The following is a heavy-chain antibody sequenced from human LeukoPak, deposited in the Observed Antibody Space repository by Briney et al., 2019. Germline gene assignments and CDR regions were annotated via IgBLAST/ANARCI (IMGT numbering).Heavy chain of an antibody. D-gene: IGHD2/OR15-2a*01. CDR2: MNPNSGNT. CDR3: ARKIVRDRRDYYYYMDV. Sequence: WASVKVSCKASGYTFTSYDINWVRQATGQGLEWMGWMNPNSGNTGYAQKFQGRVTMTRNTSISTAYMELSSLRSEDTAVYYCARKIVRDRRDYYYYMDVWGKGTTVTVSS. V-gene: IGHV1-8*01. CDR1: GYTFTSYD. J-gene: IGHJ6*03.